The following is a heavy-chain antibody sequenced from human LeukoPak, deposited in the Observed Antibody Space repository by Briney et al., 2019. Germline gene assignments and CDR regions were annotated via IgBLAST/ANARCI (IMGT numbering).Heavy chain of an antibody. CDR1: GFTFSNYV. CDR2: MSHDGSNI. Sequence: GGSLRLSCASSGFTFSNYVLYWVRQAPGKGLEWVAGMSHDGSNIYYADPVKGRFTVSRDNPKNTLYLQMNSLRVEDTAVYSCARESLGDYYFDYWGQGTLVTVSS. CDR3: ARESLGDYYFDY. V-gene: IGHV3-30*14. D-gene: IGHD4-17*01. J-gene: IGHJ4*02.